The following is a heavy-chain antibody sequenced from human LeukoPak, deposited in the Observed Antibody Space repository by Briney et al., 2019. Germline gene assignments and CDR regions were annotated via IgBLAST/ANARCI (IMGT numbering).Heavy chain of an antibody. CDR3: ARGIGTSYDSSRDAFDI. D-gene: IGHD3-22*01. CDR1: AGSINSGDYY. CDR2: IYSPGT. J-gene: IGHJ3*02. Sequence: SETLSLTXTVSAGSINSGDYYWSWIRQPAGKGLEWIGRIYSPGTNYNYNPTLKSRVTISIDTSKNQFSLKLTSWTAADTAVYYCARGIGTSYDSSRDAFDIGAQGTMVTVSS. V-gene: IGHV4-61*02.